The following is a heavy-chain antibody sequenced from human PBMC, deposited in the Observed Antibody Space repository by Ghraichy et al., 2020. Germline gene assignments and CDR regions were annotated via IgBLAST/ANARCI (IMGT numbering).Heavy chain of an antibody. CDR2: ISSSSSYI. J-gene: IGHJ4*02. Sequence: GESLNISCAASGFTFSSYSMNWVRQAPGKGLEWVSSISSSSSYIYYADSVKGRFTISRDNAKNSLYLQMNSLRAEDTAVYYCARDSLSGSYYFDYWGQGTLVTVSS. D-gene: IGHD1-26*01. CDR1: GFTFSSYS. V-gene: IGHV3-21*01. CDR3: ARDSLSGSYYFDY.